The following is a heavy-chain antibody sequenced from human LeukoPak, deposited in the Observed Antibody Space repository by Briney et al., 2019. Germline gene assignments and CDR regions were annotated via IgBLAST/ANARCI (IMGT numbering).Heavy chain of an antibody. CDR3: ARGGKAYYYDSSGYGAFDI. Sequence: ASVKVSCKASGYTFTSYYMHWVRQAPGQGLEWMGIINPSGGSTSYAQKFRGRVTMTRDTSTSTVYMELSSLRSGDTAVYYCARGGKAYYYDSSGYGAFDIWGQGTMVTVSS. D-gene: IGHD3-22*01. CDR1: GYTFTSYY. V-gene: IGHV1-46*03. CDR2: INPSGGST. J-gene: IGHJ3*02.